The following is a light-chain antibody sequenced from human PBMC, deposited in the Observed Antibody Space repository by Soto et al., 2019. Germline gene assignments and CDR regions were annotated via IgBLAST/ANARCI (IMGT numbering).Light chain of an antibody. Sequence: SELTQSTVPLSLSPGERATLSCRASQSVSNNYLSWYQQKPGQAPRLLIYCASNRATDIPDRFSGSGSGTDFTLTISSLEPEDFALYYCQQYNNWPPRGTFGQGTKVDIK. CDR3: QQYNNWPPRGT. V-gene: IGKV3-20*01. CDR2: CAS. CDR1: QSVSNNY. J-gene: IGKJ1*01.